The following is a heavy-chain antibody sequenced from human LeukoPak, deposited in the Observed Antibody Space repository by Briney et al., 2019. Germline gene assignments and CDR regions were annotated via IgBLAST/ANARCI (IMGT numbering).Heavy chain of an antibody. CDR1: GYTFTSYD. D-gene: IGHD3-22*01. J-gene: IGHJ4*02. CDR3: ARGYYDSSGYFDY. V-gene: IGHV1-2*02. CDR2: INPNSGGT. Sequence: GASVKVSCKASGYTFTSYDINWVRQATGQGLEWMGWINPNSGGTNYAQKFQGRVTMTRDTSISTAYMELRSLRSDDTAVYYCARGYYDSSGYFDYWGQGTLVTVSS.